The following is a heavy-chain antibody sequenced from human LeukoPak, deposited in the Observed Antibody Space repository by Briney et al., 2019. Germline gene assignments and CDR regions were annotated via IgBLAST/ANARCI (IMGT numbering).Heavy chain of an antibody. CDR1: GFTFSSYA. V-gene: IGHV3-7*04. CDR3: ARAPPYYYDSSGPYYFDY. J-gene: IGHJ4*02. CDR2: IKQDGSEK. Sequence: PGGSLRLSCAASGFTFSSYAMSWVCQAPGKGLEWVANIKQDGSEKYYVDSVKGRFTISRDNAKNSLYLQMNSLRAEDTAVYYCARAPPYYYDSSGPYYFDYWGQGTLVTVSS. D-gene: IGHD3-22*01.